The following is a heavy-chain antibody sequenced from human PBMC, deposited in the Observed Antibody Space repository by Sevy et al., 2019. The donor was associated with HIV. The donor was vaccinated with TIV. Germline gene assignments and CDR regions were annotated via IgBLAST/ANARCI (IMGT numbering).Heavy chain of an antibody. Sequence: SETLSLTCTVSAGSISSGDYYWNWIRQPPGKGLEWIAYIYYSGSIYYNPSLQSRVTISVDTSKNQLALKLYSVTAADTAGYYCARVSRGEHVYYFDYWGQGTLVTVSS. V-gene: IGHV4-30-4*01. J-gene: IGHJ4*02. CDR2: IYYSGSI. CDR1: AGSISSGDYY. D-gene: IGHD2-21*01. CDR3: ARVSRGEHVYYFDY.